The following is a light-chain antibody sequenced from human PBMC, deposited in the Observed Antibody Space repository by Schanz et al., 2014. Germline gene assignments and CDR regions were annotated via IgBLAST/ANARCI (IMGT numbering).Light chain of an antibody. Sequence: QSVLTQPPSASGTPGQTVTISCSGAISNIGSNTVNWYQQLPGTAPKLLIYTNNQRPSGVPDRFSGSKSGTSASLAISGLQSDDEADFYCAAWDDSLNGLLFGGGTKLTVL. CDR2: TNN. CDR3: AAWDDSLNGLL. V-gene: IGLV1-44*01. CDR1: ISNIGSNT. J-gene: IGLJ2*01.